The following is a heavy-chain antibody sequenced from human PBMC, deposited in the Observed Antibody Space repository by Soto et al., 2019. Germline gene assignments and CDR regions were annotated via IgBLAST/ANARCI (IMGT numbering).Heavy chain of an antibody. CDR2: ISSSSSTI. Sequence: GKGLEWVSYISSSSSTIYYADSVKGRFTISRDNAKNSLYLQMNSLRDEDTAVYYCARSPRKDIVEVPAAGAFDISGQRTIVSVSS. V-gene: IGHV3-48*02. CDR3: ARSPRKDIVEVPAAGAFDI. J-gene: IGHJ3*02. D-gene: IGHD2-2*01.